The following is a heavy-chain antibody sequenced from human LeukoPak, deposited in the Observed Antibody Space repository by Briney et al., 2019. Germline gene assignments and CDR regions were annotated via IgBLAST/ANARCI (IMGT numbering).Heavy chain of an antibody. Sequence: MTSETLSLTCAVYGGSFSGYYWSWIRQPPGKGLEWIGEINHSGSTNYNPSLKSRVTISVDTSKNQFSLKLSSVTAADTAVYYCARSTRFYYYGMDVWGQGTTVTVSS. V-gene: IGHV4-34*01. D-gene: IGHD3-3*01. CDR3: ARSTRFYYYGMDV. J-gene: IGHJ6*02. CDR2: INHSGST. CDR1: GGSFSGYY.